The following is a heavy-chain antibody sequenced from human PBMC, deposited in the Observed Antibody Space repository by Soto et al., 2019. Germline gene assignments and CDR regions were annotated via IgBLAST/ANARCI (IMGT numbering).Heavy chain of an antibody. V-gene: IGHV5-10-1*01. CDR2: IDPSDSYT. CDR1: GYSFTSYW. CDR3: ASFYDSSGYQDRSFDY. J-gene: IGHJ4*02. Sequence: GESLKIACNGSGYSFTSYWIGWVRQMPWKGLEWMGRIDPSDSYTNYSPSFQGHVTISADKSISTAYLQWSSLKASDTAMYYCASFYDSSGYQDRSFDYWGQGTLVTVSS. D-gene: IGHD3-22*01.